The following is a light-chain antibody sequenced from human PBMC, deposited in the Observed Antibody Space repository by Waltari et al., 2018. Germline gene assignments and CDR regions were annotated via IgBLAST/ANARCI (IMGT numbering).Light chain of an antibody. V-gene: IGKV3-20*01. Sequence: VLTQPPGTLSLSPGERATPSCRASQSLTKRYLAWYQQKPGQAPRLLIDGASSRAAGIPGRFSGSGSGTDFTLTISRLEPEDFAVYYCQQYGSSVLYTFGQGTKLEIK. CDR2: GAS. J-gene: IGKJ2*01. CDR1: QSLTKRY. CDR3: QQYGSSVLYT.